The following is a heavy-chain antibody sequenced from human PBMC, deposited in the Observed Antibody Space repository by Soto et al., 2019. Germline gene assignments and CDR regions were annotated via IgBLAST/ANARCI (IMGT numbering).Heavy chain of an antibody. CDR3: ARGGNNYDFWSGYSTPYGMDV. V-gene: IGHV4-59*01. CDR2: IYYSGST. CDR1: GGSISSYY. D-gene: IGHD3-3*01. Sequence: SETPSLTCTVSGGSISSYYWSWIRQPPGKGLEWIGYIYYSGSTNYNPSLKSRVTISVDTSKNQFSLKLSSVTAAGTAVYYCARGGNNYDFWSGYSTPYGMDVWGQGTTVTV. J-gene: IGHJ6*02.